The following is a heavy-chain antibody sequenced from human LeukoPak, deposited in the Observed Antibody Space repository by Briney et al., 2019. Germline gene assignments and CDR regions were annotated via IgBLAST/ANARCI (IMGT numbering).Heavy chain of an antibody. CDR2: IYTSGNT. J-gene: IGHJ5*02. CDR1: GGSISSYY. CDR3: ARLTVTTWDWFDP. D-gene: IGHD4-17*01. V-gene: IGHV4-4*07. Sequence: PSETLSLTCTVSGGSISSYYWSWIRQPAGKGLKWIGRIYTSGNTNYNPSLKSRVTMSVDTSKNQFSLKLSSVTAADTAVYYCARLTVTTWDWFDPWGQGTLVTASS.